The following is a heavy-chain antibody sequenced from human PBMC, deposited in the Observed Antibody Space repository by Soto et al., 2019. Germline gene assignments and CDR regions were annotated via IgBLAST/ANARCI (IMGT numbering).Heavy chain of an antibody. J-gene: IGHJ6*03. Sequence: GAPVKVSCKASCYTFSTYGISWVRQAPGQRLEWMGWISTYRGNTNYAQNLQGRVSMTTDTSTSTAYMELRSLRSDDTAVYYCARDQLVVAAPHYYFIDGWGKGSTVTGSS. CDR2: ISTYRGNT. CDR1: CYTFSTYG. V-gene: IGHV1-18*01. D-gene: IGHD2-15*01. CDR3: ARDQLVVAAPHYYFIDG.